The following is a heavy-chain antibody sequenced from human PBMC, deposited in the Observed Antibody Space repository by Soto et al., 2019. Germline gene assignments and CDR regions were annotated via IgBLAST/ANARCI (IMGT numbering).Heavy chain of an antibody. CDR2: IFPNVGTA. CDR3: ARARYSSRWGTFDS. D-gene: IGHD3-22*01. V-gene: IGHV1-69*01. J-gene: IGHJ1*01. Sequence: QVRLEQSGAEVRKPGTSVKVSCKASGGSFSTNEIDWVRQAPGQGLEWMGRIFPNVGTADYAQKFQGRLTIIADASTSTVYMDLSRLTSADTAVYFCARARYSSRWGTFDSWGQGTQVAVSS. CDR1: GGSFSTNE.